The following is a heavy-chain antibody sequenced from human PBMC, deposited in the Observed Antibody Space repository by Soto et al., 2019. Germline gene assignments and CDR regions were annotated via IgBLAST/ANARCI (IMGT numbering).Heavy chain of an antibody. D-gene: IGHD3-10*01. Sequence: QVQLVESGGGVVQPGRSLRLSCAASGFTFSSYGMHWVRQAPGKGLEWVAVISYDGSNKYYADSVKGRFTISRDNSKNTLYLQMNSLRAEDTAVYYCARKFDWGQGTLVTVSS. CDR3: ARKFD. CDR2: ISYDGSNK. CDR1: GFTFSSYG. J-gene: IGHJ4*02. V-gene: IGHV3-30*03.